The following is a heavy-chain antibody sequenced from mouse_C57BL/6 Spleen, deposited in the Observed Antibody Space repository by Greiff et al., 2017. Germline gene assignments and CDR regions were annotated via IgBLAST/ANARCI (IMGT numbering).Heavy chain of an antibody. V-gene: IGHV1-15*01. Sequence: VHLVESGAELVRPGASVTLSCKASGYTFTDYEMHWVKQTPVHGLEWIGAIDPETGGTAYNQKFKGKAILTADKSSSTAYMELRSLTSEDSAVYYCTGGLRAWFAYWGQGTLVTVSA. D-gene: IGHD2-4*01. CDR1: GYTFTDYE. J-gene: IGHJ3*01. CDR3: TGGLRAWFAY. CDR2: IDPETGGT.